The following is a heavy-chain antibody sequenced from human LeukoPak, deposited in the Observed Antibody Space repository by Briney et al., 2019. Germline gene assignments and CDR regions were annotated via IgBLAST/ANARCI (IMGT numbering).Heavy chain of an antibody. V-gene: IGHV4-30-2*01. CDR3: ARGGVTGTSAYFDY. J-gene: IGHJ4*02. CDR1: GGSISSGGYY. D-gene: IGHD1-20*01. CDR2: IYHSGST. Sequence: PSQTLSLTCTVSGGSISSGGYYWSWIRQPPGKGLEWIGYIYHSGSTYYNPSLKSRVTISVDRSKNQFSLKLSSVTAADTAVYYCARGGVTGTSAYFDYWGQGTLVTVSS.